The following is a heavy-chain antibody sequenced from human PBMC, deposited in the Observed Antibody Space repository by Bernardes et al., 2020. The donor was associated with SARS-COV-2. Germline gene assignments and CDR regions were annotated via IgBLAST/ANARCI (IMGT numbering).Heavy chain of an antibody. CDR2: INHSGST. J-gene: IGHJ6*02. Sequence: SETLSLTCAVYGGSFSGYYWSWIRQPPGKGLEWIGEINHSGSTNYNPSLKSRVTISVDTSKNQFSLKLSSVTAADTAVYYCAREIVATMGESYYYYGMDVWGQGTTVTVSS. D-gene: IGHD5-12*01. V-gene: IGHV4-34*01. CDR1: GGSFSGYY. CDR3: AREIVATMGESYYYYGMDV.